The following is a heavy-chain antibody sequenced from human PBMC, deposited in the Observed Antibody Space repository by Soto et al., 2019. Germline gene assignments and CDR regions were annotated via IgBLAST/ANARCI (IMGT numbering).Heavy chain of an antibody. V-gene: IGHV4-31*03. Sequence: QVQLQESGPGLVKPSQTLSLTCTVSGGSISSGGYYWSWIRQHPGKGLEWIGYIYYSGSTYYNPSLKSRVTIAVETSKNQFSLELRSVTAADTVVYYCAAEGSGLRAYAFDIWGQGTMVTVSS. CDR3: AAEGSGLRAYAFDI. CDR2: IYYSGST. CDR1: GGSISSGGYY. J-gene: IGHJ3*02. D-gene: IGHD2-15*01.